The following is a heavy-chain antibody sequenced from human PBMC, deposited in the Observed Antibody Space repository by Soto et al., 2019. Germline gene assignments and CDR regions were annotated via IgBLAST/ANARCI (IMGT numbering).Heavy chain of an antibody. D-gene: IGHD3-3*01. Sequence: SETLSLTCTVAGGSISSSSYYWGWIRQPPGKGLEWIGSIYYSGSTYYNPSLKSRVTISVDTSKNQFSLKLSSVTAADTAVYYCAGSYDFWSGYSPRYGMDVWGQGTTVTVSS. V-gene: IGHV4-39*01. CDR1: GGSISSSSYY. CDR2: IYYSGST. CDR3: AGSYDFWSGYSPRYGMDV. J-gene: IGHJ6*02.